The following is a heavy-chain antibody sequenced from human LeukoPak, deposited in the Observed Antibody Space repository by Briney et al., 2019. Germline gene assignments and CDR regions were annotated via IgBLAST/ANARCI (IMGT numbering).Heavy chain of an antibody. CDR1: GFTFSSYA. CDR2: ISGSGGST. CDR3: AKKGSSSIGGKGG. J-gene: IGHJ4*02. V-gene: IGHV3-23*01. Sequence: GGSLRPSCAASGFTFSSYAMSWVRQAPGKGLEWVSAISGSGGSTYYADSVKGRFTISRDNSKNTLYLQMNSLRAEDTAVYYCAKKGSSSIGGKGGWGQGTLVTVSS. D-gene: IGHD6-6*01.